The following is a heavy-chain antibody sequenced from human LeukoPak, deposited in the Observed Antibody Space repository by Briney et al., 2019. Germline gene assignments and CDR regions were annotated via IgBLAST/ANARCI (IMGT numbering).Heavy chain of an antibody. CDR3: ARGGNDYSNRYYYYYYMDV. Sequence: PGGSLRLSCAASGFTFSSYSMNWVRQAPGKGLEWVSSISSSSSYIYYADSVKGRFTISRDNAKNSLYLQMNSLGAEDTAVYYCARGGNDYSNRYYYYYYMDVWGKGTTVTVSS. CDR1: GFTFSSYS. CDR2: ISSSSSYI. D-gene: IGHD4-11*01. J-gene: IGHJ6*03. V-gene: IGHV3-21*01.